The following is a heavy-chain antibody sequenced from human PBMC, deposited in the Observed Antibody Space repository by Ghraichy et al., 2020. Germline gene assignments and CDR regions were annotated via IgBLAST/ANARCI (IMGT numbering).Heavy chain of an antibody. CDR2: INPNRGDT. D-gene: IGHD6-6*01. CDR1: AFSFTGYN. J-gene: IGHJ5*02. V-gene: IGHV1-2*06. Sequence: ASVKVSCKVSAFSFTGYNIHWVRQAPGQGLEWLGLINPNRGDTTYAQKFQGRLILTTDTSVSTAYMELRNLKFDDTAVYFCARDKSKAARRNWLDPWGQGTLVAVSS. CDR3: ARDKSKAARRNWLDP.